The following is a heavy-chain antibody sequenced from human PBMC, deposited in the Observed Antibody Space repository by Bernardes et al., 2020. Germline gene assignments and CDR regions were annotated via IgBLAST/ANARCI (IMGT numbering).Heavy chain of an antibody. CDR1: GFTFSSSS. CDR2: ISSSSSYI. Sequence: VGPLFLSCAASGFTFSSSSMNWVRQAPGTGLEWVSSISSSSSYIYYADSVKGRFTISRDNAKNSLYLQMNSLRAEDTAVYYCARDQVMYYYDSSGYYYPEFDYWGQGTLVTVSS. D-gene: IGHD3-22*01. J-gene: IGHJ4*02. CDR3: ARDQVMYYYDSSGYYYPEFDY. V-gene: IGHV3-21*01.